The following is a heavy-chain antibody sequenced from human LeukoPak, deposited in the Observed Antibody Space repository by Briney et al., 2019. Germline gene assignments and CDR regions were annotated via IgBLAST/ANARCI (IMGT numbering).Heavy chain of an antibody. Sequence: GGSLRLSCAASGFTFSSYGMHWVRQAPGKGLEWVAFIRYDGSNKYYADSVKGRFTISRDNSKNTLYLQMNSLRAEDTAVYYCAKERIDGDYHYYGMDVWGQGTTVTVSS. V-gene: IGHV3-30*02. CDR1: GFTFSSYG. J-gene: IGHJ6*02. CDR2: IRYDGSNK. D-gene: IGHD1-26*01. CDR3: AKERIDGDYHYYGMDV.